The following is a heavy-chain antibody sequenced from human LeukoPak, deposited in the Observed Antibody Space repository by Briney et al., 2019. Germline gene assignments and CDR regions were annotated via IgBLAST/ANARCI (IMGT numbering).Heavy chain of an antibody. D-gene: IGHD3-22*01. CDR2: ISADNGNT. J-gene: IGHJ1*01. CDR3: ARDSYYESSSYLMNLEYFQH. CDR1: GYTFTSYG. Sequence: ASVKVSCKASGYTFTSYGISWVRQAPGQGLEWMGWISADNGNTNYAQKLQGRVTMTTDTSTSTAYMELRSLRSGDTAVYYCARDSYYESSSYLMNLEYFQHWGQGTLVTVSS. V-gene: IGHV1-18*01.